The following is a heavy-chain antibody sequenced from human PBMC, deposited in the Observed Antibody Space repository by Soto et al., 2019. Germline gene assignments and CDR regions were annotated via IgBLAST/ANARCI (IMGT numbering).Heavy chain of an antibody. CDR2: IDPSDSYT. CDR3: ARLQKHLCIYMFVVHRDQFAF. J-gene: IGHJ2*01. D-gene: IGHD3-10*02. CDR1: GYSFTSYW. V-gene: IGHV5-10-1*01. Sequence: GSLKISYKGSGYSFTSYWISWVRQMPGKGLEWMGRIDPSDSYTNYSPSFQGHVTISADKSISTAYLQWSSLKASDTAMYYCARLQKHLCIYMFVVHRDQFAFWG.